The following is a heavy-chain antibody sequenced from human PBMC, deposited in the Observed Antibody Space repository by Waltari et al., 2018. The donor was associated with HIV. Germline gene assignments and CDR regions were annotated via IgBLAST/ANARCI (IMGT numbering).Heavy chain of an antibody. Sequence: QVQLVQSGAELKKPGASVEFSCRASGYSFTAYYVHWVRQAPGQGLQWMGRINPISGATNIPLTFQGRITMTRGTSSGAVFMELRGLKFNDTALYYCARGESVSVSKIPPGYRFDFWGQGTLITVSS. J-gene: IGHJ4*02. D-gene: IGHD2-15*01. CDR1: GYSFTAYY. CDR3: ARGESVSVSKIPPGYRFDF. CDR2: INPISGAT. V-gene: IGHV1-2*06.